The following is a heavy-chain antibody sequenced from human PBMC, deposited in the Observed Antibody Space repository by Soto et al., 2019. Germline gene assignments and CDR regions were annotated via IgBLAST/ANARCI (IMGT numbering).Heavy chain of an antibody. J-gene: IGHJ4*01. CDR3: AKACLTIVQGISTFYCL. CDR1: GFTFSSYA. D-gene: IGHD1-26*01. CDR2: ISGSGGST. Sequence: GGSLRLSCAASGFTFSSYAMSWVRQAPGKGLEWVSAISGSGGSTYYADSVKGRFTISRDNSKNTLYLQMNSLRAEDTAVYYWAKACLTIVQGISTFYCLRGPGTLGT. V-gene: IGHV3-23*01.